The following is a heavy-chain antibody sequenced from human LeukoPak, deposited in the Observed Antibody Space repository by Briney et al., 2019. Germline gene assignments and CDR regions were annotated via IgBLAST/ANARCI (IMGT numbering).Heavy chain of an antibody. Sequence: SETLSLTCTVSGYSISSGYYWGWIRQPPGKGLEWIGSIYHSGSTYYNPSLKSRVTISVDTSKNQFSLKLSSVTAADTAVYYCARVWDYYGSGSYYKRGEYSFDYWGQGTLVTVSS. CDR2: IYHSGST. CDR3: ARVWDYYGSGSYYKRGEYSFDY. J-gene: IGHJ4*02. V-gene: IGHV4-38-2*02. D-gene: IGHD3-10*01. CDR1: GYSISSGYY.